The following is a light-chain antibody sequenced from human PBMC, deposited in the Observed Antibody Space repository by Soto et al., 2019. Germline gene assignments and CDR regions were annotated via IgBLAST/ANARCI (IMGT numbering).Light chain of an antibody. V-gene: IGKV1-39*01. J-gene: IGKJ2*01. CDR3: QQSYSTPYT. Sequence: DIQMTQSPSFLSASLGDRVTITCRASQTISSFLYWYQQRPGKAPKLLIYATSNLHSGVPSRFSGAGSGTDFTLNINSLQPEDFATYYCQQSYSTPYTFGQGTKL. CDR2: ATS. CDR1: QTISSF.